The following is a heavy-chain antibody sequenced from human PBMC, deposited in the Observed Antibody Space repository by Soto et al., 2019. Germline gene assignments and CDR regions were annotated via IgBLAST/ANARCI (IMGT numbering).Heavy chain of an antibody. CDR1: GFTFSNVW. J-gene: IGHJ4*02. V-gene: IGHV3-15*01. Sequence: DVQLVESGGGLVKPGESLRLSCAASGFTFSNVWMNWVRQSPGKGLEWVGRIKTKTDGGTIDYAAPVRGRFTISRDDSKNRLYLQLNSLKTEDTAVYYCITDPAYGRQCYWGQGTPVTVSS. CDR2: IKTKTDGGTI. D-gene: IGHD4-17*01. CDR3: ITDPAYGRQCY.